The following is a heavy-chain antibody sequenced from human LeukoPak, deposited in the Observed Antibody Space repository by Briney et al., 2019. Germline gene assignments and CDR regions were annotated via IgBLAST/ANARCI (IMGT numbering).Heavy chain of an antibody. J-gene: IGHJ4*02. D-gene: IGHD3-10*02. V-gene: IGHV1-69*06. Sequence: ASVKVSCKASGGTFSSYAISWVRQAPGQGLEWMGGIIPIFGTANYAQKFQGRVTITADKSTSTAYMELRSLRSDDTAVYYCARYVLDGTHYFDYWGQGTLVTVSS. CDR1: GGTFSSYA. CDR3: ARYVLDGTHYFDY. CDR2: IIPIFGTA.